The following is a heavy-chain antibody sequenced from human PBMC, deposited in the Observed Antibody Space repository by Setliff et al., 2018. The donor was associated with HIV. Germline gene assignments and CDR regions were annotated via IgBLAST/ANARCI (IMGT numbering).Heavy chain of an antibody. CDR1: GGSISSSGGY. CDR3: ARGFEAADAFHI. CDR2: IYYTGST. D-gene: IGHD3-10*01. Sequence: PSETLSLTCTVSGGSISSSGGYWSWVRHHPGKGLEWIGYIYYTGSTYSNPSLQSRVTMSLDTSNNQFSLKLSSVTAADTAVYYCARGFEAADAFHIWGQGTMVTVSS. V-gene: IGHV4-31*03. J-gene: IGHJ3*02.